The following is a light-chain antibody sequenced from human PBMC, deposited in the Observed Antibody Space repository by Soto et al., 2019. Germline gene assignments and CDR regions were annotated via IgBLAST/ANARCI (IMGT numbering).Light chain of an antibody. V-gene: IGKV3-11*01. Sequence: IVLTQSPGSLSLSPGERATLTCTASQDITTYLAWYQQKPGQAPRLFIYDTFNRASGAPARFTGSGSGTVFTLTITNVAPEDSAVYYCQQRSSWPLTFGGGTKVEIK. CDR2: DTF. J-gene: IGKJ4*01. CDR1: QDITTY. CDR3: QQRSSWPLT.